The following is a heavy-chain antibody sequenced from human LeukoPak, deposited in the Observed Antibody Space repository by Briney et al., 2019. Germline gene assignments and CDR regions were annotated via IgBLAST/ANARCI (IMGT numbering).Heavy chain of an antibody. Sequence: PSETLSLTCAVYGGSFSGYYWSWIRQPPGKGLEWIGEINHSGSTNYNPSLKSRVTISVDTSKDQFSLKLSSVTAADTAVHYCARALLKLRWGLDYWGQGTLVTVSS. J-gene: IGHJ4*02. D-gene: IGHD4-23*01. V-gene: IGHV4-34*01. CDR1: GGSFSGYY. CDR3: ARALLKLRWGLDY. CDR2: INHSGST.